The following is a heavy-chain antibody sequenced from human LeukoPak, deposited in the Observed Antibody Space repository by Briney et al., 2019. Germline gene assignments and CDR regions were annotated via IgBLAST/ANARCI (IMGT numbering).Heavy chain of an antibody. V-gene: IGHV4-61*01. D-gene: IGHD3-10*01. CDR2: IYYSGST. CDR3: ARSSITMVRGVTENWFDP. J-gene: IGHJ5*02. Sequence: SETLSLTCTVSGGSVSSGSYYWSWIRQPPGKGLEWIGCIYYSGSTNYNPSLKSRVTISVDTSKNQFSLKLSSVTAADTAVYYCARSSITMVRGVTENWFDPWGQGTLVTVSS. CDR1: GGSVSSGSYY.